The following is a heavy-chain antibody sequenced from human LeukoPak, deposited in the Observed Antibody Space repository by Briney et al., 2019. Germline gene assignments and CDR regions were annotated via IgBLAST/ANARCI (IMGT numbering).Heavy chain of an antibody. D-gene: IGHD3-16*02. J-gene: IGHJ5*02. V-gene: IGHV4-59*01. CDR2: IYYSGST. CDR1: GGSISSYY. Sequence: SETLSLTCTVSGGSISSYYWSWIRQPPGKGLEWIGYIYYSGSTNYNPSLKSRVTISVDTSKNQFSLKLSSVTAADTAVYYCARGIMITFGGVIVKEHWFDPWGQGTLVTVSS. CDR3: ARGIMITFGGVIVKEHWFDP.